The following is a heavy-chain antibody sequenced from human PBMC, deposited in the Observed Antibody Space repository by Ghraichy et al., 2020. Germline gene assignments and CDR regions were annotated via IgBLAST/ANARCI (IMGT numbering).Heavy chain of an antibody. CDR2: ISSSSSYI. Sequence: GGSLRLSCAASGFTFSSYSMNWVRQAPGKGLEWVSSISSSSSYIYYADSVKGRFTISRDNAKNSLYLQMNSLRAEDTAVYYCARDPTEMATMVPFWFDPWGQGTLVTVSS. CDR3: ARDPTEMATMVPFWFDP. J-gene: IGHJ5*02. D-gene: IGHD5-24*01. V-gene: IGHV3-21*01. CDR1: GFTFSSYS.